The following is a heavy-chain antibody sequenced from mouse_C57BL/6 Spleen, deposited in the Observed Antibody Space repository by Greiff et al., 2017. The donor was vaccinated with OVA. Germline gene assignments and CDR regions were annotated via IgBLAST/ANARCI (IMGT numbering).Heavy chain of an antibody. V-gene: IGHV1-78*01. CDR2: IYPRDGST. J-gene: IGHJ2*01. D-gene: IGHD1-1*01. CDR1: GYTFTDHT. CDR3: ARGGYYGSSYFDY. Sequence: VHLVESDAELVKPGASVKISCKVSGYTFTDHTIHWMKQRPEQGLEWIGYIYPRDGSTKYNEKFKGKATLTADKSSSTAYMQLNSLTSEDSAVYFCARGGYYGSSYFDYWGQGTTLTVSS.